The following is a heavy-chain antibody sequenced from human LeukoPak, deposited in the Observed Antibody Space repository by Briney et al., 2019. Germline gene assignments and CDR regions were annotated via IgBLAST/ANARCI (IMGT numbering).Heavy chain of an antibody. D-gene: IGHD3-22*01. CDR2: IYYSGST. CDR3: ARDIGVTMIVLRGAFDI. CDR1: GGSISSSSYY. V-gene: IGHV4-39*07. Sequence: SETLSLACTVSGGSISSSSYYWGWIRQPPGKGLEWIGSIYYSGSTYYNPSLKSRVTISVDTSKNQFSLKLSSVTAADTAVYYCARDIGVTMIVLRGAFDIWGQGTMVTVSS. J-gene: IGHJ3*02.